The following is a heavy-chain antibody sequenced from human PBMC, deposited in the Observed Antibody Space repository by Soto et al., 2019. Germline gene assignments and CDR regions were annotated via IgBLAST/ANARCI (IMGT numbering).Heavy chain of an antibody. CDR1: GGSISTYF. J-gene: IGHJ3*02. CDR2: IYYSGTT. Sequence: SETLSLTCTVSGGSISTYFWSWIRQPPGKGLEWIGNIYYSGTTDYNPSLKSRVTSSVDASKNQFSLRLSSVTAADTAVYYCARVSGGRRDAFDIWGQGTMVTVSS. D-gene: IGHD2-15*01. CDR3: ARVSGGRRDAFDI. V-gene: IGHV4-59*01.